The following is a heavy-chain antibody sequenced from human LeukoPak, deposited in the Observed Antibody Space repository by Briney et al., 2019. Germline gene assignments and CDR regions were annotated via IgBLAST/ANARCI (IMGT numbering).Heavy chain of an antibody. CDR2: FYYDGRT. J-gene: IGHJ5*02. D-gene: IGHD2-21*02. Sequence: SETLSLTCTVSSGSITGSTYYWGWFRQPPGKGLEWIGSFYYDGRTYYSPSLKSRLTLSGDTSKNHFSLKLSSVTAADTAVYYCVRRAGDWAVSWIDPWGQGTLVTVSS. V-gene: IGHV4-39*02. CDR1: SGSITGSTYY. CDR3: VRRAGDWAVSWIDP.